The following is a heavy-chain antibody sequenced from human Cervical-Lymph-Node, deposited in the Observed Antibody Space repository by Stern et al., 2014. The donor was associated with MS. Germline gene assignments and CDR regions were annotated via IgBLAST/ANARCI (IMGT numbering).Heavy chain of an antibody. CDR1: GGTINSGGYY. Sequence: QLQLQESGPGLVKPSQTLSLTCTVSGGTINSGGYYWSWIRQHPGKGLEWIGYIYYSGSTYYNPSLKTRLAISMDTSKNQFSLNLISVTAADTAVYYCTASSGYDFNWFDPWGQGTLVTVSS. CDR3: TASSGYDFNWFDP. D-gene: IGHD3-22*01. J-gene: IGHJ5*02. V-gene: IGHV4-31*03. CDR2: IYYSGST.